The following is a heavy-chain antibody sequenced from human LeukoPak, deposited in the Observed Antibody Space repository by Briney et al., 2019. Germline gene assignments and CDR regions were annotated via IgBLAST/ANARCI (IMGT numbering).Heavy chain of an antibody. CDR3: ARDLASYYFDY. V-gene: IGHV1-3*01. CDR2: INASNGNT. CDR1: GYTFTSYT. Sequence: ASVKVYCKASGYTFTSYTMHWVRQAPGQRPEWMGRINASNGNTKYSQKFQGRVTITRDTSASTAYMALSSLRSEDTAVYYCARDLASYYFDYWGQGTLVTVSS. J-gene: IGHJ4*02.